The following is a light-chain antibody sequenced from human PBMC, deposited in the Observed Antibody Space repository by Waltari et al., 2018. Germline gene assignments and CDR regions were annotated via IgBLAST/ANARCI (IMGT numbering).Light chain of an antibody. CDR3: QQHGTSPLT. Sequence: EIVLTQSPGTLSLSPGERATLSCRASQSFRGSYLAWYKQKPGQAPRLLIYGASNRATGIPDRFSGSGCGTDFTLTISRLEPEDFAVYYCQQHGTSPLTFGGGTKVEIK. CDR1: QSFRGSY. J-gene: IGKJ4*01. CDR2: GAS. V-gene: IGKV3-20*01.